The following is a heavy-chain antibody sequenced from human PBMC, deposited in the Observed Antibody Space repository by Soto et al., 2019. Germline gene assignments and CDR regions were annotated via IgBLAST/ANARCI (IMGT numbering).Heavy chain of an antibody. D-gene: IGHD3-22*01. CDR3: ARVRLEPNWFDP. CDR2: IYYSGST. V-gene: IGHV4-31*03. Sequence: PSETLSLTCTVSGGSISSGGYYWSWIRQHPGKGLEWIGYIYYSGSTYYNPSLKSRVTISVDTSKNQFSLKLSSVTAADTAVYYCARVRLEPNWFDPWGQGTLVTVSS. J-gene: IGHJ5*02. CDR1: GGSISSGGYY.